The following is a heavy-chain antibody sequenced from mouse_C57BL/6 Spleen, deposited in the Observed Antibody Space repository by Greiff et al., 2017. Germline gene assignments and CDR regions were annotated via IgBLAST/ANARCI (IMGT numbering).Heavy chain of an antibody. CDR2: ISDGGSYT. D-gene: IGHD1-1*01. CDR3: ARDGYYGSFLDY. J-gene: IGHJ2*01. CDR1: GFTFSSYA. V-gene: IGHV5-4*01. Sequence: EVQGVESGGGLVKPGGSLKLSCAASGFTFSSYAMSWVRQTPEKRLEWVATISDGGSYTYYPDNVKGRFTISRDNAKNTLYLQMSHLKSEDTAMYYGARDGYYGSFLDYWGQGTTLTVSS.